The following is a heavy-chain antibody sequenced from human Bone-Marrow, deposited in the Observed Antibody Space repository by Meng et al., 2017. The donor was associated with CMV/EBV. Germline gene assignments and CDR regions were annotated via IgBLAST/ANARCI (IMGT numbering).Heavy chain of an antibody. V-gene: IGHV1-69*05. J-gene: IGHJ6*02. CDR1: AGTSSSYA. CDR2: IIPIFGTA. CDR3: ARDRSLRIFGYYYGMAV. D-gene: IGHD3-3*01. Sequence: SVNVFCKASAGTSSSYAISWVRQAPGQGLEWMGGIIPIFGTANYAQKFQGRVTITTDESTSTAYMELSSLRSEDTAVYYCARDRSLRIFGYYYGMAVWGPGHTV.